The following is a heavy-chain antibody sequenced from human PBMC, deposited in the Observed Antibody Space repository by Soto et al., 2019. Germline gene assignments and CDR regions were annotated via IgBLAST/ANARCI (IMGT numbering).Heavy chain of an antibody. D-gene: IGHD6-13*01. Sequence: SVKVSCKASGGTFSSYAISWVRQAPGQGLEWMGGIIPIFGTANYAQKFQGRVTITADKSTSTAYMELSSLRSEDTAVYYCARDPAPKQQLVPGVWFDPWGQGTLVTDSS. J-gene: IGHJ5*02. CDR1: GGTFSSYA. V-gene: IGHV1-69*06. CDR3: ARDPAPKQQLVPGVWFDP. CDR2: IIPIFGTA.